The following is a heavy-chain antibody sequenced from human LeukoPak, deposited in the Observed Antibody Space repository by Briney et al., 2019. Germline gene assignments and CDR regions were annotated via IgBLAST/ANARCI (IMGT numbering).Heavy chain of an antibody. CDR3: ARDRSGYSYGYFDY. D-gene: IGHD5-18*01. J-gene: IGHJ4*02. CDR1: GYTFTSYA. V-gene: IGHV1-3*01. CDR2: INAGNGNT. Sequence: GASVTVSCTASGYTFTSYAMHWVRQAPGQRLEWMGWINAGNGNTKYSQKFQGRVTITRDTSASTAYMELSSLRSEDTAVYYCARDRSGYSYGYFDYWGQGTLVTVSS.